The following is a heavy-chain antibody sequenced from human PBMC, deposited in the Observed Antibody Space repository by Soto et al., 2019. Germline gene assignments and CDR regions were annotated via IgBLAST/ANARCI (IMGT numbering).Heavy chain of an antibody. J-gene: IGHJ4*02. D-gene: IGHD6-19*01. CDR2: ISSYGADT. Sequence: EVQLVESGGTLVQPGGSLRLSCSASGFTFNSYAMHWVRQAPGKGLEFVSAISSYGADTYYADSVKGRFAISRDNSKNTLYLQMSSLRAEDTALYYCVKEGYMHSDWYGQFDYWGQGALVTVSS. CDR3: VKEGYMHSDWYGQFDY. V-gene: IGHV3-64D*06. CDR1: GFTFNSYA.